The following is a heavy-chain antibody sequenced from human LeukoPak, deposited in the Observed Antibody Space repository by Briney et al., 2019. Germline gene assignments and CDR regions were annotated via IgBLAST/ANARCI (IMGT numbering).Heavy chain of an antibody. J-gene: IGHJ3*02. CDR3: ARLVGATESAFDI. D-gene: IGHD1-26*01. V-gene: IGHV4-59*01. Sequence: SETLSLTCTVSGGSISSYYWSWIRQPPGKGLGWIGYIYYSGSTNYNPSLKSRVTISVDTSKNQFSLKLSSVTAADTAVYYCARLVGATESAFDIWGQGTMVTVSS. CDR2: IYYSGST. CDR1: GGSISSYY.